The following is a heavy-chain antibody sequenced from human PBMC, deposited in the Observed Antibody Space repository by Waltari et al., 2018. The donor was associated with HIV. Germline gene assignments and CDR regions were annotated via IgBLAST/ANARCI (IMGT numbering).Heavy chain of an antibody. CDR3: ASENFWGGPHN. Sequence: EVQLVESGGGLVKPGGSLRLSCVVSGFPFNTFNMKWVRQAPGKGLEWVYSISSTSSFIYYADSLKGRFTVSRDNAKNSLYLQINNLRAEDTAIYYCASENFWGGPHNWGQGTLVTVSS. CDR1: GFPFNTFN. D-gene: IGHD3-3*01. J-gene: IGHJ4*02. V-gene: IGHV3-21*03. CDR2: ISSTSSFI.